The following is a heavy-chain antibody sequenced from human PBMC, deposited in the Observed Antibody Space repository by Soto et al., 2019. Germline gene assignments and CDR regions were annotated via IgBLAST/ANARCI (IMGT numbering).Heavy chain of an antibody. CDR2: IYGDDDK. Sequence: QITLKESGPTRVKPTETLTLTCTFSGFSLTTTRVGVGWFRQPPAKALERLALIYGDDDKRYSPSLKTRLSITNDSSSTQVVIGMTNMGPMDTGTYYCAHRAALSGNWTGGYFDYWGQGALVTVSS. V-gene: IGHV2-5*02. D-gene: IGHD1-1*01. CDR1: GFSLTTTRVG. CDR3: AHRAALSGNWTGGYFDY. J-gene: IGHJ4*02.